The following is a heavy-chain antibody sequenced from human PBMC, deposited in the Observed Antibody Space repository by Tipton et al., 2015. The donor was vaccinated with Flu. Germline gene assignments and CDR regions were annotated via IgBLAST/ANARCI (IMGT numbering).Heavy chain of an antibody. J-gene: IGHJ4*02. D-gene: IGHD5-18*01. CDR1: GGSISSSSYY. Sequence: LRLPCTVSGGSISSSSYYWGWIRQPPGKGLEWIGSIYYSGSTYYNPSLKSRVTISVDTSKNQFSLKLSSVTAADTAVYYCHTADDYWGQGTLVTVSS. V-gene: IGHV4-39*07. CDR3: HTADDY. CDR2: IYYSGST.